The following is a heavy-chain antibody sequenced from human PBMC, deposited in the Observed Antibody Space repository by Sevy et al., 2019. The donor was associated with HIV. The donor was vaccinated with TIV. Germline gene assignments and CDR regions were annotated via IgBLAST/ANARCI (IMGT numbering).Heavy chain of an antibody. CDR3: ARSYSSSWYILYYFEY. V-gene: IGHV3-21*01. CDR2: ISSSSSYI. J-gene: IGHJ4*02. CDR1: GFTFSSYS. D-gene: IGHD6-13*01. Sequence: GGSLRLSCAASGFTFSSYSMNWVRQAPGKGLEWVSSISSSSSYIYYADSVKGRFTISGDNAKNSLFLHMNTLRAEDTAVYYCARSYSSSWYILYYFEYWGQGTPVTVSS.